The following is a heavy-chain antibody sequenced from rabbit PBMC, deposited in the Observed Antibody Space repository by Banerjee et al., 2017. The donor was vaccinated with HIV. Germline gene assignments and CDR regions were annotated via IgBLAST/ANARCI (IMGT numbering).Heavy chain of an antibody. CDR3: ARDFVSGSVNYAFDL. V-gene: IGHV1S7*01. Sequence: QLEESGGGLVQPGGSLTLTCTASGFSLSRYYMIWVRQAPGKGLEWIGTIAGTSGSTDYASWVNGRFTISSDNAQNTVDLQMNSLTAADTATYFCARDFVSGSVNYAFDLWGQGTLVTVS. CDR2: IAGTSGST. CDR1: GFSLSRYY. D-gene: IGHD1-1*01. J-gene: IGHJ4*01.